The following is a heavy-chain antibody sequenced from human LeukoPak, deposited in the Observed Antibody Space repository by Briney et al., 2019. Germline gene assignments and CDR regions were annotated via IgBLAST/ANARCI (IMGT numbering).Heavy chain of an antibody. CDR3: ARGIHASGGYGSGSYYPY. J-gene: IGHJ4*02. V-gene: IGHV3-20*04. Sequence: GGSLRLSCAASGFTFDDYGMSWVRQAPGKGLEWVSGINWNGGSTGYADSVKGRFTISRDNAKNSLYLQMNSLRAEDTAVYYCARGIHASGGYGSGSYYPYWGQGTLVTVSS. CDR2: INWNGGST. CDR1: GFTFDDYG. D-gene: IGHD3-10*01.